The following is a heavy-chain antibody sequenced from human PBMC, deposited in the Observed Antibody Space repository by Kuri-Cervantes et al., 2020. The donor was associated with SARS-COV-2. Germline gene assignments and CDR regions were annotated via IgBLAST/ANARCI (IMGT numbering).Heavy chain of an antibody. CDR3: AKGLSSSWYVGFDY. CDR1: GFTFSSYA. J-gene: IGHJ4*01. V-gene: IGHV3-23*01. D-gene: IGHD6-13*01. CDR2: ISASGDFT. Sequence: GESLKISCAASGFTFSSYAMTWVRQAPGKGLEWVSVISASGDFTYFADSVKGRFTISRDNPKNTLYLQMNSLRAEDTALYYCAKGLSSSWYVGFDYWGQGTLVTVSS.